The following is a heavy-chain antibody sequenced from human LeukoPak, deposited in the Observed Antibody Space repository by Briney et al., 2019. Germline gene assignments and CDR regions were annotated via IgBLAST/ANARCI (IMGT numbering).Heavy chain of an antibody. Sequence: TSETLSLTCAVYGGSFSGYYWSWIRQPPGKGLEWIGEINHSGSTNYNPSLKSRVTISVDTSKNQFSLKLSSVTAADTAVYYCARGDSNFPFDYWGQGTLVTVSS. J-gene: IGHJ4*02. D-gene: IGHD4-11*01. CDR2: INHSGST. CDR1: GGSFSGYY. CDR3: ARGDSNFPFDY. V-gene: IGHV4-34*01.